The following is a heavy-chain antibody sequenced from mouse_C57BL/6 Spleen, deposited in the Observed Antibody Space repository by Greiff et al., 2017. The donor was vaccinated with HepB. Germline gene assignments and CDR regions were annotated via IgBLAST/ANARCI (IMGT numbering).Heavy chain of an antibody. CDR2: ISDGGSYT. J-gene: IGHJ3*01. D-gene: IGHD2-5*01. CDR1: GFTFSSYA. Sequence: EVKLVESGGGLVKPGGSLKLSCAASGFTFSSYAMSWVRQTPEKRLEWVATISDGGSYTYYPDNVKGRFTISRDNAKNNLYLQMSHLKSEDTAMYYCERGGYYSNYRDWGQGTLVTVSA. V-gene: IGHV5-4*03. CDR3: ERGGYYSNYRD.